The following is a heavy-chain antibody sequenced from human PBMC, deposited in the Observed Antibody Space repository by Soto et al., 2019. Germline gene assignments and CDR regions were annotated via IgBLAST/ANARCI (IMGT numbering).Heavy chain of an antibody. V-gene: IGHV4-59*01. CDR1: GDSISTYN. CDR3: ARVAADIASWLDP. CDR2: IYYSGVT. Sequence: QGQLPESGGGLVKPSETLSLTCTVSGDSISTYNWGWIRQPPGKGLEWIGCIYYSGVTNYNPSLKSRVTISVDTPKNQLSLKLNSVTAADTAVYYCARVAADIASWLDPWGQGTLVTVSS. D-gene: IGHD5-12*01. J-gene: IGHJ5*02.